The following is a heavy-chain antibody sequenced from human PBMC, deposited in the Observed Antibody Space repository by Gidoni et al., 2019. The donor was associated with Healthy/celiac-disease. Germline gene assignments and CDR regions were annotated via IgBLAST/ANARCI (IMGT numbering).Heavy chain of an antibody. D-gene: IGHD3-16*01. Sequence: QVQLVESGGGVVQPGRSLRLSCAASGFTFRSYAMHWVRQAPGKGLEWVAVISYDGSNKYYADSVKGRFTISRDNSKNTLYLQMNSLRAEDTAVYYCARVRGSGRFFDLWGRGTLVTVSS. J-gene: IGHJ2*01. CDR2: ISYDGSNK. CDR1: GFTFRSYA. CDR3: ARVRGSGRFFDL. V-gene: IGHV3-30-3*01.